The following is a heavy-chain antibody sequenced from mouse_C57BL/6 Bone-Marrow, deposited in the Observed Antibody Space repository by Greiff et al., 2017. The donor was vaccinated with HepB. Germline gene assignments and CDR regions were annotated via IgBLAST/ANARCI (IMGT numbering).Heavy chain of an antibody. CDR2: IDPNSGGT. J-gene: IGHJ3*01. V-gene: IGHV1-72*01. CDR3: ERGRQGAGGSYSAFAY. Sequence: VLLLQPGAGLVQPGASVKLSCKSTGYTFTSYCMPWVRQRPGRGLEWIGRIDPNSGGTKYNEKFKSEATLTVDKPSSTAYMQLSSLRSEDAATDFCERGRQGAGGSYSAFAYWGQGTLVTVSA. D-gene: IGHD1-1*02. CDR1: GYTFTSYC.